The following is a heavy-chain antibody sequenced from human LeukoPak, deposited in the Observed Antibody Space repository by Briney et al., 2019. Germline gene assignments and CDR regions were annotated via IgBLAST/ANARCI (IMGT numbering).Heavy chain of an antibody. D-gene: IGHD6-19*01. V-gene: IGHV3-23*01. CDR1: GFTFSTYG. Sequence: GGSLRLSCAASGFTFSTYGMSWVRQAPGKGLEWVSAISGSGGSTYYADSVKGRFTISRDNSKNTLYLQMNSLRAGDTAVYYCARGQWLGSYYYYYYMDVWGKGTTVTISS. CDR2: ISGSGGST. CDR3: ARGQWLGSYYYYYYMDV. J-gene: IGHJ6*03.